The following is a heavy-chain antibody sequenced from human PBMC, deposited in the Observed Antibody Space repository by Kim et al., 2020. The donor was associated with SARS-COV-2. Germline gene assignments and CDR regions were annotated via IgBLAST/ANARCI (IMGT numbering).Heavy chain of an antibody. CDR2: INPSGGST. J-gene: IGHJ6*02. Sequence: ASVKVSCKASGYTFTSYYMHWVRQAPGQGLEWMGIINPSGGSTSYAQKFQGRVTMTRDTSTSTVYMELSSLRSEDTAVYYCAREWASIAAAGTEPNPYYGMDVWGQGNQVTVT. V-gene: IGHV1-46*01. D-gene: IGHD6-13*01. CDR1: GYTFTSYY. CDR3: AREWASIAAAGTEPNPYYGMDV.